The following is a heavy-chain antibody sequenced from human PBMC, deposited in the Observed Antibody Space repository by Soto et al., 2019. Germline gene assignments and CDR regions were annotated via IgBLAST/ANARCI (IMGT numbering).Heavy chain of an antibody. D-gene: IGHD6-13*01. CDR1: GFTVSSYH. V-gene: IGHV3-66*01. Sequence: EVQLVESGGGLVQPGGSLRLSCAASGFTVSSYHMSWVRQAPGKGLEWVSIIYTAGSADFADSVKGRFTISRDNSKNALYLQMSSLRAEDTAVDYCARLHSSSYHYFHYTVQGTLVTVTS. CDR3: ARLHSSSYHYFHY. CDR2: IYTAGSA. J-gene: IGHJ4*02.